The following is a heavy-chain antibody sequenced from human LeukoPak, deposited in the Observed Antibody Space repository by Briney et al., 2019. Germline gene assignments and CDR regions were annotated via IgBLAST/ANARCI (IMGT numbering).Heavy chain of an antibody. CDR1: GCTFSGYY. V-gene: IGHV1-2*02. J-gene: IGHJ4*02. Sequence: GASVKVSCKASGCTFSGYYLHWVRQAPGQGLEWMGWINPNSGGTYYLQKFQGRATLTRDTSISTAYMELTRLTSDDTAVYFCARKSTGYDFDYWGQGALVTVSS. D-gene: IGHD5-12*01. CDR2: INPNSGGT. CDR3: ARKSTGYDFDY.